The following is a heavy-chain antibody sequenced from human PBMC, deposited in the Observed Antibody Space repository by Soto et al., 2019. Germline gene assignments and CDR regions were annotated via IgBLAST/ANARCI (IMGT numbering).Heavy chain of an antibody. CDR2: IYYTGST. Sequence: SETLSLTCSVSGGSVSSGNYYWSWIRQPPGKGLEWIGYIYYTGSTNYNPSLKSRVTISVDTSKNQFSLTMSSVTAADTARYYCARLKGAVASNDYWGQGALVTVSS. CDR1: GGSVSSGNYY. V-gene: IGHV4-61*01. CDR3: ARLKGAVASNDY. J-gene: IGHJ4*02. D-gene: IGHD6-19*01.